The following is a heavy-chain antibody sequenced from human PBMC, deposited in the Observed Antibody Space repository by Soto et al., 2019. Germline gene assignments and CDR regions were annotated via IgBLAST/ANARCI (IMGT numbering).Heavy chain of an antibody. CDR2: INDGGRT. D-gene: IGHD1-1*01. J-gene: IGHJ4*02. CDR1: GGSLSGYY. Sequence: SETLSLTCAVYGGSLSGYYWSWIGQSPGRGLEWIGEINDGGRTTQNPSLKSRVTTSVDTSKNQVSLKLKSVTAADASVYYCARGISIHGDAPGNYYLDSWGQGTRVTVAS. CDR3: ARGISIHGDAPGNYYLDS. V-gene: IGHV4-34*01.